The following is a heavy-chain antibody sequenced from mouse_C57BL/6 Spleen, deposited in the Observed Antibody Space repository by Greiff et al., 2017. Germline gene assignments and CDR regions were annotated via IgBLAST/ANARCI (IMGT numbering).Heavy chain of an antibody. V-gene: IGHV5-6*01. CDR2: ISSGGSYT. CDR3: ARHSSGYFDY. Sequence: EVMLVESGGDLVKPGGSLKLSCAASGFTFSSYGMSWVRQTPDKRLEWVATISSGGSYTYYPDSVKGRFTVSRDNATNTLYLQMSSLKSEDTAMYYCARHSSGYFDYWGQGTTLTVSS. CDR1: GFTFSSYG. D-gene: IGHD3-2*02. J-gene: IGHJ2*01.